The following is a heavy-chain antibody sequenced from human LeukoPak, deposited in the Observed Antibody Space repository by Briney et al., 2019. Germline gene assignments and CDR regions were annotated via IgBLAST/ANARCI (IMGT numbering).Heavy chain of an antibody. J-gene: IGHJ4*02. Sequence: SETLSLTCTVSGGSISSSSYYWGWIRQPPGKGLEWIGSIYYSGSTYYNPSLKSRVTISVDTSKNQFSLKLSSVTAADTAVYYCARTSGSYRHFSYWGQGTLVTVSS. CDR2: IYYSGST. CDR1: GGSISSSSYY. CDR3: ARTSGSYRHFSY. V-gene: IGHV4-39*01. D-gene: IGHD1-26*01.